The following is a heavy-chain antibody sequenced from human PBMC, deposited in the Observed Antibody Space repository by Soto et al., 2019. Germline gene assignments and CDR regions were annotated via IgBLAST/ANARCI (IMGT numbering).Heavy chain of an antibody. CDR3: ARREYYDFWSGYVGGTSFDY. CDR2: IYPGDSDT. J-gene: IGHJ4*02. D-gene: IGHD3-3*01. Sequence: EVQLVQSGAEVKKPGESLKISCKGSGYSFTSYWIGWVRQMPGKGLEWMGIIYPGDSDTRYSPSFQGQVTISADKSISTAYLQWSSLKASDTAMYYCARREYYDFWSGYVGGTSFDYWGQGTLVTVSS. CDR1: GYSFTSYW. V-gene: IGHV5-51*03.